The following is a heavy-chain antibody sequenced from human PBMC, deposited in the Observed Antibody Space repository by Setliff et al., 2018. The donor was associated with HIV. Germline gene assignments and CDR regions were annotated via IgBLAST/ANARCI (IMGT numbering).Heavy chain of an antibody. CDR1: GGSISSDSYY. CDR3: LLWTGYYTYWFFDL. V-gene: IGHV4-39*07. Sequence: SETLSLTCDVSGGSISSDSYYWAWIRQPPGKGLEWIGTIYYSGSTHYNPSLKSRLTISVDMSKNQLSLKLSSVPAADTAVYYCLLWTGYYTYWFFDLWGRGALVTVSS. D-gene: IGHD3-3*01. CDR2: IYYSGST. J-gene: IGHJ2*01.